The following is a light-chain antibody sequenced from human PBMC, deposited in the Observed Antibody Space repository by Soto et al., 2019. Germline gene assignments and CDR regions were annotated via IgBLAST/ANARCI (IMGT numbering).Light chain of an antibody. Sequence: DIQMTQSPSTLSASVGDRVTITCRVSQSITSRLAWYQQKPGKAPKLLIYDASSLESGVPSRFSGSRSGTEFTLTISNLQPDDFATYYCQQYSSYSRAFGQGTKVDIK. V-gene: IGKV1-5*01. J-gene: IGKJ1*01. CDR3: QQYSSYSRA. CDR1: QSITSR. CDR2: DAS.